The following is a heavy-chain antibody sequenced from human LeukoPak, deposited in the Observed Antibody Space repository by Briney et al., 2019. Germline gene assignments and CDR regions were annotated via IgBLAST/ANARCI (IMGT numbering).Heavy chain of an antibody. CDR1: GYTFTGYY. V-gene: IGHV1-2*02. J-gene: IGHJ4*02. CDR2: INPNSGGT. CDR3: ARVPAIVVVPAAKAGGFDY. Sequence: GASVKVSCKASGYTFTGYYMHWVRQAPGQGLEWMGWINPNSGGTNYAQKFQGRVTMTRDTSISTAYMELSSLRSEDTAVYYCARVPAIVVVPAAKAGGFDYWGQGTLVTVSS. D-gene: IGHD2-2*01.